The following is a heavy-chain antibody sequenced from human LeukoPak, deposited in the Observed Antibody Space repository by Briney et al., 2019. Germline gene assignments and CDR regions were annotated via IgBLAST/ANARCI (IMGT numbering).Heavy chain of an antibody. CDR2: INHSGST. Sequence: SETLSLTCAVYGGSFSGYYWSWIRQPPGKGLEWIGEINHSGSTNYNPSLKGRVTISVDTSKNQFSLKLSSVTAADTAVYYCARGGGYSSSWSEPFDYWGQGTPVTVSS. CDR1: GGSFSGYY. V-gene: IGHV4-34*01. CDR3: ARGGGYSSSWSEPFDY. D-gene: IGHD6-13*01. J-gene: IGHJ4*02.